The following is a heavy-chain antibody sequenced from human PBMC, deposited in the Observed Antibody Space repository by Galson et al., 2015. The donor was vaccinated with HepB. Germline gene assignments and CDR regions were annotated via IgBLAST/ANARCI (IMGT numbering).Heavy chain of an antibody. D-gene: IGHD6-6*01. V-gene: IGHV4-39*07. CDR3: ARAYSSSFHSEFVDY. Sequence: ETLSLTCTVSGGSISSSSYYWGWIRQPPGKGLEWIGSIYYSGSTYYNPSLKSRVTISVDTSKNQFSLKLSSVTAADTAVYYCARAYSSSFHSEFVDYWGQGTLVTVSS. J-gene: IGHJ4*02. CDR2: IYYSGST. CDR1: GGSISSSSYY.